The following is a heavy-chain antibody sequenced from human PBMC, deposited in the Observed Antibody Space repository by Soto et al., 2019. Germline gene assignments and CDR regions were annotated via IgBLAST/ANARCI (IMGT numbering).Heavy chain of an antibody. CDR3: ATRGWIQLWLPFDY. J-gene: IGHJ4*02. D-gene: IGHD5-18*01. V-gene: IGHV2-5*02. Sequence: QITLKESGPTLVKPTQTLTLTCTFSGFSLSTSGVGVGWIRQPPGKALEWLALIYWDDDKRYSPSLKSRLTSTKDTSKNQVVLTMTNMDPVDTATYYCATRGWIQLWLPFDYWGQGTLVTVSS. CDR2: IYWDDDK. CDR1: GFSLSTSGVG.